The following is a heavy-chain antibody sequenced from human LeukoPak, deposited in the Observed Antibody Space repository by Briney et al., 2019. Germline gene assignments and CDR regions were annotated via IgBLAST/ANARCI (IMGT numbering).Heavy chain of an antibody. CDR2: IIASGFST. CDR3: AKTDYYDSSGYNFRDYFDY. V-gene: IGHV3-23*01. J-gene: IGHJ4*02. D-gene: IGHD3-22*01. CDR1: GFTFSRYA. Sequence: GGSLRLSCAASGFTFSRYAMSWVRQAPGKGLEWGSAIIASGFSTYYSDSVKGRFTISRDNSKNTLYLQMNSLRAEDTAVYYCAKTDYYDSSGYNFRDYFDYWGQGTLVTVSS.